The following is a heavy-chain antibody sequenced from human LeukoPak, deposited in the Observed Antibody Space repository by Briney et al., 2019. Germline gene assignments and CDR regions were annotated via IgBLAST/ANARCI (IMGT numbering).Heavy chain of an antibody. CDR3: AKDDYGDYGMDV. J-gene: IGHJ6*02. V-gene: IGHV3-23*01. CDR2: ISGSGGST. CDR1: GFTFSSYA. D-gene: IGHD4-17*01. Sequence: GGSLRLSCAASGFTFSSYAMTWVRQAPGKGLEWVSAISGSGGSTYYADSVKGRFTISRDNSKNTLYLQMNSLRAEDTAVYCCAKDDYGDYGMDVWGQGTTVTVSS.